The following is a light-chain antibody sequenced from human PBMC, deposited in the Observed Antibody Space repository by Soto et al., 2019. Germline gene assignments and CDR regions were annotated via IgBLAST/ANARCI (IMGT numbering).Light chain of an antibody. Sequence: DIQITQSHSTLYASVRDRVTITCRASQSLSSWLAWYQQKPGKAPNLMKYKASSLESGVPSSFSGRGSGTEFTLTISSLQPDDFATYYCQHYNSFPYTFGQGTKLEIK. J-gene: IGKJ2*01. CDR2: KAS. CDR1: QSLSSW. CDR3: QHYNSFPYT. V-gene: IGKV1-5*03.